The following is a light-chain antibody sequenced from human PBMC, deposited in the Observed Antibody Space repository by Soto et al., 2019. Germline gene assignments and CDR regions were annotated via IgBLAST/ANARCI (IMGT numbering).Light chain of an antibody. CDR1: SSDIGAYNF. CDR3: TSWTTSTTMI. CDR2: DVN. J-gene: IGLJ2*01. V-gene: IGLV2-14*03. Sequence: QSALTQPASVSGSPGQSITISCTGTSSDIGAYNFVSWYQQHPGKAPKLILYDVNIRPSGVSNRFSGSKSGNTASLTISGLQAEDEADYYCTSWTTSTTMISGGGTKLTVI.